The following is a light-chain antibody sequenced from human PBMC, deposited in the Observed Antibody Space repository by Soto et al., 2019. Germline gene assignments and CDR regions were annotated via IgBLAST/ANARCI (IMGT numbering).Light chain of an antibody. CDR1: QSVSSN. Sequence: EIVMTQSPATLSVSPGERVTLSCRASQSVSSNLAWYQQKPGQAPRLLIYGASSRATGIPDRFSGSGSGTDFTLTISRLEPEDFAVYYCQQFWTFGQGTKVDIK. V-gene: IGKV3D-15*01. CDR3: QQFWT. CDR2: GAS. J-gene: IGKJ1*01.